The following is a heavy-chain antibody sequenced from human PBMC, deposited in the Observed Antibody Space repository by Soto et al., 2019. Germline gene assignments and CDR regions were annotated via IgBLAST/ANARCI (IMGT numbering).Heavy chain of an antibody. CDR2: ISGSGGRT. J-gene: IGHJ3*02. V-gene: IGHV3-23*01. D-gene: IGHD3-16*01. CDR3: AKGGYYSLFDI. Sequence: XGSLRLSCVAAGVPFSSYAMSWVRQTPGKGLEWVSGISGSGGRTYYADSVKGRFTISRDNSNNTLSLQMHILRVEDTAVYFCAKGGYYSLFDIWGQGTMVTVSS. CDR1: GVPFSSYA.